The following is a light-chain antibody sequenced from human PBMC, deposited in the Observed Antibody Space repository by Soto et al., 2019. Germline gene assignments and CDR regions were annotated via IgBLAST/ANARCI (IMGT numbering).Light chain of an antibody. CDR1: QSISNW. V-gene: IGKV1-5*01. Sequence: DIPRTKSPSTLSASVGYKVTITCRASQSISNWLAWYQQKPGKAPELLIYDASSLESGVPSRVSGSGSGTEFTLTISSLQPDDFATYYCQQYHSYPWTFGQGTKVDI. J-gene: IGKJ1*01. CDR3: QQYHSYPWT. CDR2: DAS.